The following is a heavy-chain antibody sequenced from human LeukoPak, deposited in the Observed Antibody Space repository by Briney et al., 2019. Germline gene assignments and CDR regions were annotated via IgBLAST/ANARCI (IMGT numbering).Heavy chain of an antibody. Sequence: GGSLRLSCAASGFTFSSYWMSWVRQAPGKGLEWVANIKQDGSEKYYVDSVKGRFTISRDNAKNSLYLQMNSLRAEDTAVYYCARIARFSNIVLMVYAITEEDYFDYWGQGTLVTVSS. D-gene: IGHD2-8*01. CDR3: ARIARFSNIVLMVYAITEEDYFDY. CDR2: IKQDGSEK. V-gene: IGHV3-7*01. J-gene: IGHJ4*02. CDR1: GFTFSSYW.